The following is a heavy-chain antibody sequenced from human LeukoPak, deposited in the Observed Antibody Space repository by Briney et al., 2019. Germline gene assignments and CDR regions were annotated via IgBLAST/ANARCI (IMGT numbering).Heavy chain of an antibody. V-gene: IGHV1-2*02. CDR2: INPNSGGT. CDR3: ARVLDSGASGGYPFDY. J-gene: IGHJ4*02. CDR1: GYTFTGYY. Sequence: ASVKVSCKASGYTFTGYYMHWVRQAPGQGLEWMGWINPNSGGTNYAQKFQGRVTMTRDTSINTAYMELSRLRSDDTAVYYCARVLDSGASGGYPFDYWGQGILVTVSS. D-gene: IGHD1-26*01.